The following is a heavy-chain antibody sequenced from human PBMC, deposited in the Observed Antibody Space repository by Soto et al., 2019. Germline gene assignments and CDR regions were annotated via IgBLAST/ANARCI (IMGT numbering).Heavy chain of an antibody. CDR3: ATDVAQEISSVER. D-gene: IGHD3-22*01. J-gene: IGHJ4*02. CDR2: ISGSGRSR. V-gene: IGHV3-23*01. Sequence: EVQVLESGGGLIQPGGSLRLSCAASGFTFSGNAMSWVRQAPGKGLEWVSTISGSGRSRFYVDSVKGRFTIARDNSKNTLYLQMNILRVEDTAVYYCATDVAQEISSVERWGQGTLVIVSS. CDR1: GFTFSGNA.